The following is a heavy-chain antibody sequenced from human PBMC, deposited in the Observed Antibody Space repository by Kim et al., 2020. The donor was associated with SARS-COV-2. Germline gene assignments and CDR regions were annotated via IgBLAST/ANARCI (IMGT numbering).Heavy chain of an antibody. V-gene: IGHV3-21*04. CDR3: ARTDTPGGYYYYYGMDV. D-gene: IGHD1-1*01. CDR1: GFTFSSYS. CDR2: ISSSSSYI. J-gene: IGHJ6*02. Sequence: GGSLRLSCAASGFTFSSYSMNWVRQAPGKGLEWVSSISSSSSYIYYADSVKGRFTTSRDNAKNSLYLQMNSLRAEDTAVYYCARTDTPGGYYYYYGMDVWGQGTTVTVSS.